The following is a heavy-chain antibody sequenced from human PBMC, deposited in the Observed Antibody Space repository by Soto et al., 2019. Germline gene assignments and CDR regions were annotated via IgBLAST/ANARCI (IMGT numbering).Heavy chain of an antibody. CDR2: IYYSGST. J-gene: IGHJ5*02. CDR3: ARDRPDSYGYGWFDP. CDR1: GGSISSGGYY. V-gene: IGHV4-31*03. D-gene: IGHD5-18*01. Sequence: SETLSLTCTVSGGSISSGGYYWSWIRQHPGKGLEWIGYIYYSGSTYYNPSLKSRVTISVDTSKNQFSLKLSSVTAADTAVYYCARDRPDSYGYGWFDPWGQGTLVTVSS.